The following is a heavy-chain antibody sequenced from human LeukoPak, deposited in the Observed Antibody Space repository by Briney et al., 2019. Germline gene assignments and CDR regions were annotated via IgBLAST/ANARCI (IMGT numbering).Heavy chain of an antibody. CDR3: ATTRLLYTDYYSYFDL. CDR2: MHFSGST. CDR1: GGSISSSHYY. J-gene: IGHJ2*01. V-gene: IGHV4-39*01. D-gene: IGHD3-9*01. Sequence: PSETLSLTCTVSGGSISSSHYYWGWVRQPPGRGLEWIGNMHFSGSTYYNPSLKSRVTLSVDTSKNQFSLELNSVTAADTAVYFCATTRLLYTDYYSYFDLWGRGTLVTVSS.